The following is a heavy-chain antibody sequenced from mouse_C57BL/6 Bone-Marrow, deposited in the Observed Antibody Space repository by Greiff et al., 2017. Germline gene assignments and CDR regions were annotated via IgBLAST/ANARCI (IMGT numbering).Heavy chain of an antibody. J-gene: IGHJ2*01. CDR2: IDPETGGT. Sequence: QVQLKQSGAELVRPGASVTLSCKASGYTFTDYEMHWVKQTPVHGLEWIGAIDPETGGTAYNQKFKGKAILTADKSSSTAYMELRSLTSEDSAVYYCTRLNYGTPFDYWGQGTTLTVSS. CDR1: GYTFTDYE. CDR3: TRLNYGTPFDY. D-gene: IGHD1-1*01. V-gene: IGHV1-15*01.